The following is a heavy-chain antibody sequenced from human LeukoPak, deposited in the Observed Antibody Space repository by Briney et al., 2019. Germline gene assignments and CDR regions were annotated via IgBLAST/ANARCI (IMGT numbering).Heavy chain of an antibody. CDR2: IYSGGST. CDR1: GFTVSTNY. CDR3: ARGERTIFGDFDY. D-gene: IGHD3-3*01. J-gene: IGHJ4*02. Sequence: GGSLRLSCAASGFTVSTNYISWVRQAPGKGLEWVSIIYSGGSTYYADSVKSRFTISRDNSKNTLSLQVNSLRDDDTAVYYCARGERTIFGDFDYWGQGTLVTVSS. V-gene: IGHV3-53*01.